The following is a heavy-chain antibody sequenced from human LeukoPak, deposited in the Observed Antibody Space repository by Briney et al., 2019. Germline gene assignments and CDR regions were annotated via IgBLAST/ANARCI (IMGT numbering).Heavy chain of an antibody. J-gene: IGHJ4*02. V-gene: IGHV1-69*13. CDR3: ARGPYYFGSGSPTRLDN. Sequence: GASVKLSCKASGGTFSNYAINWVRQAPGQGLEWMGGIIPIFGTGNYAQKFQGRVTITADESTSTGYMELSSLRSEDTAVYYCARGPYYFGSGSPTRLDNWGQGTPVTVSS. CDR1: GGTFSNYA. D-gene: IGHD3-10*01. CDR2: IIPIFGTG.